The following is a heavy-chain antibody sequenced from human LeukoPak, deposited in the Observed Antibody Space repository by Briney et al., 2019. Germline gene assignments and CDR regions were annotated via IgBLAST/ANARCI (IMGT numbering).Heavy chain of an antibody. D-gene: IGHD2-2*01. CDR2: IYYSGST. CDR1: GGSISSYY. Sequence: SETLSLTCTVSGGSISSYYWSWIRQPPGKGLEWIGYIYYSGSTNYNPSLKSRVTISVDTSKNQFSLKLSSLTAADTAVYYCARGYCSSISCYNDYWGQGTLVTVSS. J-gene: IGHJ4*02. V-gene: IGHV4-59*01. CDR3: ARGYCSSISCYNDY.